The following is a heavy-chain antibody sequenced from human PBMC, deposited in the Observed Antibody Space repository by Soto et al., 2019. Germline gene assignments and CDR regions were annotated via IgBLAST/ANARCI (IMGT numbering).Heavy chain of an antibody. D-gene: IGHD3-22*01. CDR1: GFTFSNAW. J-gene: IGHJ6*02. CDR3: TTGSNYYDSSGYMILVDYYYYYGVDV. CDR2: IKSKTDGGTT. Sequence: PGGSLRLSCAASGFTFSNAWMNWVRQAPGKGLEWVGRIKSKTDGGTTDYAAPVKGRFTISRDDSKNTLYLQMNSLKTEDTAVYYCTTGSNYYDSSGYMILVDYYYYYGVDVWGQGTTVTVSS. V-gene: IGHV3-15*07.